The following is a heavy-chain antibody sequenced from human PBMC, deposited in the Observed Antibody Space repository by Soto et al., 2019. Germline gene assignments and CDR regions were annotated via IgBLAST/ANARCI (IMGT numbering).Heavy chain of an antibody. J-gene: IGHJ5*02. V-gene: IGHV1-3*01. CDR3: ARDRVYYDFWSGYVGTKEGRPEYWFDP. D-gene: IGHD3-3*01. Sequence: ASVKVSCKASGYTFTSYGMHWVRQAPGQWLEWMGWINAGNGNTKYSQKFQGRVTITRDTSASTAYMELSSLRSEDTAVYYCARDRVYYDFWSGYVGTKEGRPEYWFDPWGQGTLVTVSS. CDR2: INAGNGNT. CDR1: GYTFTSYG.